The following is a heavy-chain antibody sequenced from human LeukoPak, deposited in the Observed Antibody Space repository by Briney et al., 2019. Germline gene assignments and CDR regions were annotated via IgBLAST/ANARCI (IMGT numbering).Heavy chain of an antibody. Sequence: KTSETLSLTCTVSGGSINIYYWSWIRQSAGKGLEWIGRIYTSGSTNYNPSLRSRVIMSVDTSKHQFSLKLSSVTAADTAVYYCARDVVTTTGDYFDYWGQGTLVTVSS. CDR3: ARDVVTTTGDYFDY. J-gene: IGHJ4*02. CDR2: IYTSGST. CDR1: GGSINIYY. V-gene: IGHV4-4*07. D-gene: IGHD2-2*01.